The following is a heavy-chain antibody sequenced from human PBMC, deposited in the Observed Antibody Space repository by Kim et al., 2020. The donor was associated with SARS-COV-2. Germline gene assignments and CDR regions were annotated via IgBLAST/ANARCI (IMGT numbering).Heavy chain of an antibody. CDR1: DGSIISTYY. CDR3: ARGAYGSGSLGWYDS. D-gene: IGHD3-10*01. CDR2: INTSGTT. V-gene: IGHV4-4*07. J-gene: IGHJ5*01. Sequence: SETLSLTCTVSDGSIISTYYWSWIRQPAGKGLEWIGRINTSGTTNYNPSLKSRVSMAVDTSKNQFSLTLTSVSAADTALYYCARGAYGSGSLGWYDSWGQEILVTDAS.